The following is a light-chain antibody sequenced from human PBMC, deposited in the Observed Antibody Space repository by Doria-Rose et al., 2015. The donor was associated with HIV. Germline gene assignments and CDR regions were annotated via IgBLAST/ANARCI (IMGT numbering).Light chain of an antibody. CDR3: QQYYSYPPT. CDR1: QDIINY. V-gene: IGKV1-8*01. Sequence: AIRMTQSPSSLSASTGDRVTITCRASQDIINYLAWYQQKPGKAPKLLIYAASTLQSGVPSRFSGSGSGTDFTLTISYLQSEDFATYYCQQYYSYPPTFGQGTKVEVK. J-gene: IGKJ1*01. CDR2: AAS.